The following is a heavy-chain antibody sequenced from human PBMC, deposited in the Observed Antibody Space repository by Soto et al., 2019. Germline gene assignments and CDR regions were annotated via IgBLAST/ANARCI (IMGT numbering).Heavy chain of an antibody. CDR3: ARVGVVVVAAASYDYYYYMDV. J-gene: IGHJ6*03. CDR1: GFTFSQFW. D-gene: IGHD2-15*01. CDR2: IRQDGSEK. V-gene: IGHV3-7*01. Sequence: EVQLVESGGGLVQPGGSLRLSCAASGFTFSQFWMTWVRQAPGKGLEWVANIRQDGSEKYYVDSLKGRLTISRENAKNSLFLQMNSLVVEDTAVYYCARVGVVVVAAASYDYYYYMDVWGKGTAVTVSS.